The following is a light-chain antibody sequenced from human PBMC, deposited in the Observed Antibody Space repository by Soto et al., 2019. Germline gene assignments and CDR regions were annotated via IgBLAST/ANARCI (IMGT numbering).Light chain of an antibody. Sequence: DIQMTQSPSTLSASVGDRVTITCRASQSISSGLAWYQQKPGKAPKLLIYKASILESGVPSRLSGRESGTTLALTISGLQSYNFAPYFCQRYNSYSWTLGDRNNVLIK. CDR1: QSISSG. CDR2: KAS. CDR3: QRYNSYSWT. V-gene: IGKV1-5*03. J-gene: IGKJ1*01.